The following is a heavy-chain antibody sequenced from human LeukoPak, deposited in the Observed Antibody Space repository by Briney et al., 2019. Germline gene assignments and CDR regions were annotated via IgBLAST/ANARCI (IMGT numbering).Heavy chain of an antibody. V-gene: IGHV3-33*08. D-gene: IGHD4-17*01. Sequence: GRSLRLSCAASGFTFSSYGMHWVRQAPGKGLEWLAVIWYDGSNKYYADSVKGRFTISRDNSKNTLYLQMNSLRAEDTAVYYCARGEMTAVTNFDYWGQGTLVTVSS. CDR1: GFTFSSYG. CDR3: ARGEMTAVTNFDY. CDR2: IWYDGSNK. J-gene: IGHJ4*02.